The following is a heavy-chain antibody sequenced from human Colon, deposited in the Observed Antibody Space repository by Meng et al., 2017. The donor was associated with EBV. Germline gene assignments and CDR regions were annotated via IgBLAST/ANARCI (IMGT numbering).Heavy chain of an antibody. D-gene: IGHD1-26*01. Sequence: QGQLQEVGPGLVKPSGTLSLTCGVSGVSISSNIRWTWVRQPPGKGLEWIGDIDDSGSTNYNPSLNSRISISLDKSKNHFSLKVNSVTAADTAVYYCARGKQDAWELLAYWGQGALVTVSS. CDR2: IDDSGST. CDR3: ARGKQDAWELLAY. J-gene: IGHJ4*02. CDR1: GVSISSNIR. V-gene: IGHV4-4*02.